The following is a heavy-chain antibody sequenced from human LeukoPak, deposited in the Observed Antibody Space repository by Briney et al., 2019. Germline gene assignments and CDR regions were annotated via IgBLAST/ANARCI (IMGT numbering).Heavy chain of an antibody. D-gene: IGHD3-22*01. CDR2: ISYDGSNK. J-gene: IGHJ6*02. V-gene: IGHV3-30-3*01. CDR3: ANYDSSGSLDYYYYGMDV. CDR1: GFTFSSYA. Sequence: GGSLRLSCAASGFTFSSYAMHWVRQAPGKGLEWVAVISYDGSNKYYADSVKGRFTISRDNSKNTLYLQMNSLRAEDTAVYYCANYDSSGSLDYYYYGMDVWGQGTTVTASS.